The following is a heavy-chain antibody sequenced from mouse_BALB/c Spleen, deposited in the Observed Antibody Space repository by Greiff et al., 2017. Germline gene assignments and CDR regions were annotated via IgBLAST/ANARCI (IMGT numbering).Heavy chain of an antibody. V-gene: IGHV14-4*02. J-gene: IGHJ3*01. Sequence: VQLQQSGAELVRSGASVKLSCTASGFNIKDYYMHWVKQRPEQGLEWIGWIDPENGDTEYAPKFQGKATMTADTSSNTAYLQLSSLTSEDTAVYYGELLHYYDHGWFADGGQGTLVTVSA. CDR3: ELLHYYDHGWFAD. D-gene: IGHD1-2*01. CDR1: GFNIKDYY. CDR2: IDPENGDT.